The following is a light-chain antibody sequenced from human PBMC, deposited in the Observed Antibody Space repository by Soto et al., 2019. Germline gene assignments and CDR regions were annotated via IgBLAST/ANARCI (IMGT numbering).Light chain of an antibody. Sequence: QSALTQPPSASGSPGQSVTISCTGTSSDVGGYNYVSWYQQHPGKAPKLMMYEVSKRPSGVPERFSGSKYGNTASLTVSGLQAEDEADYYCSSYAGSNNFVFGTGTKLTVL. CDR2: EVS. J-gene: IGLJ1*01. CDR1: SSDVGGYNY. CDR3: SSYAGSNNFV. V-gene: IGLV2-8*01.